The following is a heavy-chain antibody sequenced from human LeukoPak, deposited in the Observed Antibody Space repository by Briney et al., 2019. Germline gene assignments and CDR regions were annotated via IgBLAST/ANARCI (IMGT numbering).Heavy chain of an antibody. Sequence: GGSLRLSCAASGFTFSDTWMHWVRQAPGEGLVWVSRIRSDGSDTRYAESVKGRFTISRDNSKNTLYLQMNSLRAEDTAVYYCAKDKKLPYPFQHWGQGTLVTVSS. CDR3: AKDKKLPYPFQH. CDR1: GFTFSDTW. V-gene: IGHV3-74*01. J-gene: IGHJ1*01. CDR2: IRSDGSDT.